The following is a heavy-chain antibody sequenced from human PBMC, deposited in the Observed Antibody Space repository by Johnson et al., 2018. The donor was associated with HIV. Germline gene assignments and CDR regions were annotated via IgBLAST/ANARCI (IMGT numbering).Heavy chain of an antibody. V-gene: IGHV3-23*04. CDR1: GFTFSDCA. CDR2: ITVSGDNT. CDR3: ARQQLSRNVAFDI. Sequence: VQLVESGGGLVQPRGSLRLSCAASGFTFSDCAMSWVRQGPGKGLEWVSAITVSGDNTYYADSVKGRFTISRDNSKNTLYLQMSSLRADDTAVYYCARQQLSRNVAFDIWGQGTMVTVSS. D-gene: IGHD6-13*01. J-gene: IGHJ3*02.